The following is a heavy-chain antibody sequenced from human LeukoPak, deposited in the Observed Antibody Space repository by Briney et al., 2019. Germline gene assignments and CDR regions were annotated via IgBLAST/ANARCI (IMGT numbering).Heavy chain of an antibody. CDR2: INHSGST. CDR3: ARPVIVVVPAAGEGAFDI. Sequence: SETLSLTCAVYGGSFSGYYWSWIRQPPGKGLEWIGEINHSGSTNYNPSLKSRVTISVDTSKNQFSLKLSSVTAADTAVYYCARPVIVVVPAAGEGAFDIWGQGTMVTVSS. D-gene: IGHD2-2*01. V-gene: IGHV4-34*01. CDR1: GGSFSGYY. J-gene: IGHJ3*02.